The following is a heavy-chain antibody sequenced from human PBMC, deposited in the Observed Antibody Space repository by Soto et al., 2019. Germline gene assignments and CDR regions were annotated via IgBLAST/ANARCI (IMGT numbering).Heavy chain of an antibody. CDR1: GFTFSSYG. CDR3: ARESARYCSSTSCLPSKYFDY. CDR2: IWYDGSNK. J-gene: IGHJ4*02. V-gene: IGHV3-33*01. D-gene: IGHD2-2*01. Sequence: PGGSLRLSCAASGFTFSSYGMHWVRQAPGKGLEWVAVIWYDGSNKYYADSVKGRFTISRDNSKNTLYLQMNSLRAEDTAVYYCARESARYCSSTSCLPSKYFDYWGQGTLVTVSS.